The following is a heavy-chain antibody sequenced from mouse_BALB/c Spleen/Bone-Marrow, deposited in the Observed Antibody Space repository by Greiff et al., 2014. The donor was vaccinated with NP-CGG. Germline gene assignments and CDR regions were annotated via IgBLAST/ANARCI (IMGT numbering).Heavy chain of an antibody. CDR2: IHYSGIT. Sequence: VQLKQSGPDLVKPSQSLSLTCTVTGYSITSGYSWHWIRQFPENKLEWMGYIHYSGITVYNPSLRSRISIARDTSKSQFFLQLNSVTTEDTATYYCARFAGTPYTMDYWGQGTSVTVSS. V-gene: IGHV3-1*02. D-gene: IGHD4-1*01. CDR3: ARFAGTPYTMDY. J-gene: IGHJ4*01. CDR1: GYSITSGYS.